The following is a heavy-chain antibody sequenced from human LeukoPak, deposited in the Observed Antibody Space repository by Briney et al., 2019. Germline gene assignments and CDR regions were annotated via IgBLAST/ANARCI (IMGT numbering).Heavy chain of an antibody. V-gene: IGHV3-7*03. CDR2: IRQDGNEF. D-gene: IGHD4-17*01. J-gene: IGHJ6*03. Sequence: GGSLRLSCAASGFTFSSYWMSWVRQVPGKGPEWVANIRQDGNEFYYVDSVRGRFTISRDNAKNSLYLQINNVRAEDTALYYCTRGAVTYYYHYMDVWGEGAAVIVSS. CDR3: TRGAVTYYYHYMDV. CDR1: GFTFSSYW.